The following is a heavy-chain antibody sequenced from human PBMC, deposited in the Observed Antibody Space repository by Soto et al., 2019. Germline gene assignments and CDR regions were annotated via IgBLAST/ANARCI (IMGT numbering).Heavy chain of an antibody. CDR3: ARRESGYEHDAFDI. Sequence: QVQLVESGGGVVQPGRSLRLSCAASGFTFSSYAMHWVRQAPGKGLEWVAVISYDGSNKYYADSVKGRFTISRDNSKNTLYLQMNSLRAEDTAVYYCARRESGYEHDAFDIWGQGTMVTVSS. CDR1: GFTFSSYA. J-gene: IGHJ3*02. CDR2: ISYDGSNK. V-gene: IGHV3-30-3*01. D-gene: IGHD5-12*01.